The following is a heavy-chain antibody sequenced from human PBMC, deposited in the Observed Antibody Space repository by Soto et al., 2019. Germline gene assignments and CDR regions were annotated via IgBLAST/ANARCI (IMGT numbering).Heavy chain of an antibody. CDR3: ARNMAY. D-gene: IGHD3-10*01. Sequence: QVQLQESGPGLVKPSETLSLTCTVSGGSISDYYWSWIRQPPGKGLEWIGYMYDSGSTRYNPSLNSRVTISVDTSKTQFSLTLRSVTAADMAVYYCARNMAYWGQGTLVTVSS. V-gene: IGHV4-4*09. J-gene: IGHJ4*02. CDR1: GGSISDYY. CDR2: MYDSGST.